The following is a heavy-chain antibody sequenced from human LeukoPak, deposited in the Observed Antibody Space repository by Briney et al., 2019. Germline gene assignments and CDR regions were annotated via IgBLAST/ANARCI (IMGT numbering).Heavy chain of an antibody. V-gene: IGHV3-9*01. J-gene: IGHJ4*02. CDR1: GFTFEDYA. CDR2: ISWNSGSI. Sequence: GGSLRLSCAASGFTFEDYAMHWVRHAPGKGLEWVSGISWNSGSIGYADSVKGRFTISRDNAKNSLYLQMNSLRAEDTALYYCAKDKGSRTHYGLFDYWGQGTLVTVSS. CDR3: AKDKGSRTHYGLFDY. D-gene: IGHD3-10*01.